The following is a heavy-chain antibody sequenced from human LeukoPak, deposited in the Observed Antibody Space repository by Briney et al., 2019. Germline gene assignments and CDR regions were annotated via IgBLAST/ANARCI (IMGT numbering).Heavy chain of an antibody. CDR1: GFTFSSYS. D-gene: IGHD3-10*01. CDR3: AKDVDPFGSGSYVEGFDY. J-gene: IGHJ4*02. V-gene: IGHV3-21*01. CDR2: ISSSRSYI. Sequence: GGSLRLSCAASGFTFSSYSMNWVRQAPGKGLEWVSSISSSRSYIYYADSVKGRFTISRDNSKNTLYLQMNSLRAEDTAVYYCAKDVDPFGSGSYVEGFDYWGQGTLVTVSS.